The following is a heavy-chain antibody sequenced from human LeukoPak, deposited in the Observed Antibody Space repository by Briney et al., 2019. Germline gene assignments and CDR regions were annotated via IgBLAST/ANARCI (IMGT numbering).Heavy chain of an antibody. J-gene: IGHJ6*03. CDR2: IAYDGSNK. CDR1: GFTFSSYA. Sequence: GGSLRLSCAASGFTFSSYAMHWVRQAPGKGLEWVAVIAYDGSNKYYADSVKGRFTISRDNSKNTLYLQMNSLRAEDTAVYYCARENSYFYYYYYYMDVWGKGTTVTVSS. D-gene: IGHD2/OR15-2a*01. V-gene: IGHV3-30*04. CDR3: ARENSYFYYYYYYMDV.